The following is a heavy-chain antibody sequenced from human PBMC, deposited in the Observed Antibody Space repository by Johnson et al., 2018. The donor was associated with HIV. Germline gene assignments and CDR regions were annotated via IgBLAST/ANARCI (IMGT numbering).Heavy chain of an antibody. CDR3: AISSSWYGTLGAFDI. CDR1: GFTFSSYA. Sequence: VQLVESGGGVVQPGRSLRLSCAASGFTFSSYAMHWVRQAPGKGLAWVGRIKSETDGGTADYAAPVKGRFSVSRDDSENTLYLHMNSLKTEDTAVYYTAISSSWYGTLGAFDIWGQGTMVTVSS. D-gene: IGHD6-13*01. CDR2: IKSETDGGTA. V-gene: IGHV3-15*01. J-gene: IGHJ3*02.